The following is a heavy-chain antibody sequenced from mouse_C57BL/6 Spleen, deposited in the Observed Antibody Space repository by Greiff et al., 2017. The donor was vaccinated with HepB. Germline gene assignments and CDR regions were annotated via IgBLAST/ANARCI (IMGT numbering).Heavy chain of an antibody. CDR1: GFSLTSYG. D-gene: IGHD2-5*01. J-gene: IGHJ4*01. V-gene: IGHV2-6-1*01. CDR3: ARHGVYYSNPMDY. CDR2: IWSDGST. Sequence: VKLVESGPGLVAPSQSLSITCTVSGFSLTSYGVHWVRQPPGKGLEWLVVIWSDGSTTYNSALKSRLSISKDNSKSQVFLKMNSLQTDDTAMYYCARHGVYYSNPMDYWGQGTSVTVSS.